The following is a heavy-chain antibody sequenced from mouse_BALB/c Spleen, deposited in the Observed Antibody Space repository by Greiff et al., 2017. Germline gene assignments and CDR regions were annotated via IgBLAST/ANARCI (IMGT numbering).Heavy chain of an antibody. V-gene: IGHV5-12-1*01. CDR2: ISSGGGST. D-gene: IGHD1-1*01. CDR3: ARHGGGSPWFAY. J-gene: IGHJ3*01. Sequence: DVQLVESGGGLVKPGGSLKLSCAASGFAFSSYDMSWVRQTPEKRLEWVAYISSGGGSTYYPDTVKGRFTISRDNAKNTLYLQMSSLKSEDTAMYYCARHGGGSPWFAYWGQGTLVTVSA. CDR1: GFAFSSYD.